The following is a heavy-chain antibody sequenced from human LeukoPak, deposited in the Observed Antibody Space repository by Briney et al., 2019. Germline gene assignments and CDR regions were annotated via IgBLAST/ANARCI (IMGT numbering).Heavy chain of an antibody. CDR3: TRARAGGRYGSLAAFDI. D-gene: IGHD3-10*01. V-gene: IGHV3-NL1*01. Sequence: RPGGSLRLSCAASGFTFNSYGMHWVRQAPGKGLEWVSVIYSGGSTYYADSVKGRFTISRDNSKNTLYLQMNSLRAEDTAVYYCTRARAGGRYGSLAAFDIWGQGTMVTVSS. CDR1: GFTFNSYG. CDR2: IYSGGST. J-gene: IGHJ3*02.